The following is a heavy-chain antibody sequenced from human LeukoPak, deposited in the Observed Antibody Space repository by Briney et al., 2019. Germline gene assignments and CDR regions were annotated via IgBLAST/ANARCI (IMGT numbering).Heavy chain of an antibody. CDR1: GLTFISYR. Sequence: GGSLSLSCAAAGLTFISYRLTSVRQAPGKGLGWVSSNSSSSSYIYYADSVKGRFTIYRDNAKHSLYLQMNSLRAEDTAVYYCARDPDYGGNVWSDPWGQGTLVTVSS. CDR3: ARDPDYGGNVWSDP. CDR2: NSSSSSYI. J-gene: IGHJ5*02. V-gene: IGHV3-21*01. D-gene: IGHD4-23*01.